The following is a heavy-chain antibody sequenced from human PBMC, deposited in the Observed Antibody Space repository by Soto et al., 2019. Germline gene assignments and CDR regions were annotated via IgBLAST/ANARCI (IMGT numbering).Heavy chain of an antibody. CDR2: INANNGGA. CDR3: AREGGSETLQPSYNWFDT. D-gene: IGHD6-25*01. CDR1: GYTFTDYH. J-gene: IGHJ5*02. Sequence: QVQLVQSGAAVKKPGASVTVSCTASGYTFTDYHIHWVRQAPGQGLEFMGGINANNGGAGSAQQFQGRVTVTRDTSITTVYMELSNLRSDDKAVYDCAREGGSETLQPSYNWFDTWGQGTLVTVSS. V-gene: IGHV1-2*02.